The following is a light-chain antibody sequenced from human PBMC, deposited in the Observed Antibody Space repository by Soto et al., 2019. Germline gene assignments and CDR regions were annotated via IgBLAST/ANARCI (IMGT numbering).Light chain of an antibody. V-gene: IGKV3-20*01. CDR1: RDVSSGL. CDR3: QQYGSASIT. Sequence: EIVLTQSPGPLSLSPGERATLSCRASRDVSSGLLGWYQQKPGQAPRLLIYGASRRATGTPDRFSGRGSGTEFPVPINRLAAEDFALYHCQQYGSASITFGRGKRLEIK. J-gene: IGKJ5*01. CDR2: GAS.